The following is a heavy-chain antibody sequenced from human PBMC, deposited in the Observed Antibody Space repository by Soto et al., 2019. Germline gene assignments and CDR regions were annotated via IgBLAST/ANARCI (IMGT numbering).Heavy chain of an antibody. CDR3: ARAPRDYYGSGSSPLDY. CDR2: ISAYNGNT. CDR1: GYTFTSYG. Sequence: ASVKVSCKASGYTFTSYGISWVRQAPGQGLEWMGWISAYNGNTNYAQKNQGRVTMTTDTSTSTDNIKKRSMRSDNTAVYNYARAPRDYYGSGSSPLDYWGQGTLVTV. D-gene: IGHD3-10*01. J-gene: IGHJ4*02. V-gene: IGHV1-18*01.